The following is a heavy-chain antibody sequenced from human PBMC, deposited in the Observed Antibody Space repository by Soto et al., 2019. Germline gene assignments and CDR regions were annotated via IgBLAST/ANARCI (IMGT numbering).Heavy chain of an antibody. V-gene: IGHV1-2*02. Sequence: VQLVQSGAEVKKPGASVKVSCKSSGYTFPGYYIHWVRQAPGQVLEWMGSLSPNSGVTHYAENFQGGVTMTRDLSTRTAYMDLSSLRSDDTAVYYCARESYGHDGFDMWGQGKMVTISS. CDR1: GYTFPGYY. CDR2: LSPNSGVT. CDR3: ARESYGHDGFDM. J-gene: IGHJ3*02. D-gene: IGHD3-10*01.